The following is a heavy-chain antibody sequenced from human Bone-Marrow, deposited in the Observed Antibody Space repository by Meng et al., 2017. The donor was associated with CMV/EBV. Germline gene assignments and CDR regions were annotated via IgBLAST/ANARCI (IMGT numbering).Heavy chain of an antibody. CDR1: GYTFTSYG. D-gene: IGHD6-6*01. CDR3: ARALGSSSPGAYYYYGMDV. J-gene: IGHJ6*01. Sequence: SVKVSCKASGYTFTSYGISWVRQAPGQGLEWMGGIIPILGIANYAQKFQGRVTITADKSTSTAYMELSSLRSEDTAVYYCARALGSSSPGAYYYYGMDVWGQGTTVTGSS. CDR2: IIPILGIA. V-gene: IGHV1-69*10.